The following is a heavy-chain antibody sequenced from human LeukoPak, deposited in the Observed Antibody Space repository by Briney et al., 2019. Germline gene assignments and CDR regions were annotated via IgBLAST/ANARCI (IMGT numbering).Heavy chain of an antibody. J-gene: IGHJ4*02. CDR3: ARHRDYYFDY. CDR2: IYYSGST. Sequence: PSETLSLTCTVSGGSISSCSYYWGWIRQPPGKGLEWIGSIYYSGSTYYNPSLKSRVTISVDTSKNQFSLKLSSVTAADTAVYYCARHRDYYFDYWGQGTLARVSS. D-gene: IGHD3/OR15-3a*01. V-gene: IGHV4-39*01. CDR1: GGSISSCSYY.